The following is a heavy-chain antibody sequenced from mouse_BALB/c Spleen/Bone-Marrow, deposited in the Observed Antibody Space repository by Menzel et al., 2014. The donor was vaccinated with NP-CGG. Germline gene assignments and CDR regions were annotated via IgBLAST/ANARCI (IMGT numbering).Heavy chain of an antibody. CDR2: INPSTGYT. CDR3: ARGNPLYAMDY. V-gene: IGHV1-7*01. Sequence: VQLQQSGAELAKPGASVKMSCKASGYTFTSYWMHWVKQRPGQGLDWIGYINPSTGYTDYNQKFNDKATLTADKSSSTDYMQPSSLKSKDSAVYYCARGNPLYAMDYWGQGIPVTVS. J-gene: IGHJ4*01. CDR1: GYTFTSYW. D-gene: IGHD2-1*01.